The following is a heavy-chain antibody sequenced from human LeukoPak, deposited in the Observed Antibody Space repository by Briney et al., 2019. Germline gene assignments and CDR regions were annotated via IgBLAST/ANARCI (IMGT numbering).Heavy chain of an antibody. CDR2: IYYGGST. V-gene: IGHV4-61*08. CDR3: VREYSGFDY. J-gene: IGHJ4*02. CDR1: GDPIIGYSDY. Sequence: TTSETLSLTCTVSGDPIIGYSDYKWTWLRQSPEKGLEWIGYIYYGGSTNYNPSLKSRVTISVDTPKNQFSLKLTSVTAADTAVYYCVREYSGFDYWGQGTLVTVSS. D-gene: IGHD1-26*01.